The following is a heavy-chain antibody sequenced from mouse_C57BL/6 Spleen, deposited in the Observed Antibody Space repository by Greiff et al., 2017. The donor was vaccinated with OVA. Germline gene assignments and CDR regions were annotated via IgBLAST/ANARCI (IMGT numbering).Heavy chain of an antibody. V-gene: IGHV1-52*01. CDR2: IDPSDSET. D-gene: IGHD2-5*01. CDR3: ASFSNYFAWFAY. J-gene: IGHJ3*01. CDR1: GYTFTSYW. Sequence: QVQLQQPGAELVRPGSSVKLSCKASGYTFTSYWMHWVKQRPIQGLEWIGNIDPSDSETHYNQKFKDKATLTVDKSSSTAYMQLSSLTSEDSAVYYCASFSNYFAWFAYWGQGTLVTVSA.